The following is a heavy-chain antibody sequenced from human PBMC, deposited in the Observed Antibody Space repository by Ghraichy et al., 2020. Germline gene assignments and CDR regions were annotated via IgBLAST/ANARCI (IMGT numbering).Heavy chain of an antibody. CDR3: ARPRGNLNYYDSSGRDWYFDL. V-gene: IGHV3-11*01. Sequence: GGSLRLSCAASGFTFSDYYMSWIRQAPGKGLEWVSYISSSGSTIYYADSVKGRFTISRDNAKNSLYLQMNSLRAEDTAVYYCARPRGNLNYYDSSGRDWYFDLWGRGTLVTVSS. CDR1: GFTFSDYY. CDR2: ISSSGSTI. J-gene: IGHJ2*01. D-gene: IGHD3-22*01.